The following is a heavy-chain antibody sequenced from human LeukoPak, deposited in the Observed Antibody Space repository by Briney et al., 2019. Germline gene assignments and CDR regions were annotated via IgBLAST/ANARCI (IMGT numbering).Heavy chain of an antibody. Sequence: ASVKVSCKASGYTFTSYGISWVRQAPGQGLEWMGWISAYNTNTNYAQKLQGRVTMTTETSTSTAYMELRSLRSDDTAVYYYARGRYSGSYWVYWGQGTLVTVSS. CDR2: ISAYNTNT. D-gene: IGHD1-26*01. CDR3: ARGRYSGSYWVY. J-gene: IGHJ4*02. CDR1: GYTFTSYG. V-gene: IGHV1-18*01.